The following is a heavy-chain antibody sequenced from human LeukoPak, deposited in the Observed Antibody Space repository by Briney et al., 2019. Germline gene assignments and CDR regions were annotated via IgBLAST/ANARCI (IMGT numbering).Heavy chain of an antibody. CDR2: VYHSGSR. V-gene: IGHV4-38-2*02. CDR3: ARHRYWSYDY. D-gene: IGHD3-10*01. J-gene: IGHJ4*02. CDR1: GGSISSGYY. Sequence: KPSETLSLTCTVSGGSISSGYYWGWIRQPPGRGLEWIGSVYHSGSRNYNPSLKSRVTISLDMSNNQFSLRLSSVTAADTAVYYCARHRYWSYDYWGQGTLVTVSS.